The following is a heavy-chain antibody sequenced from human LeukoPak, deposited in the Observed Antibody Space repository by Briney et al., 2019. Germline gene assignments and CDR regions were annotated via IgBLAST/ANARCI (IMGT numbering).Heavy chain of an antibody. J-gene: IGHJ5*02. CDR3: ARVMTAITNWFDP. Sequence: PGGSLRLSCAASGFTVSSDYVSWVRQAPGMGLEWVSVIFSDGSTYYADSVKGRFTISRDNPKNSLYLQMNNLRAEDTAVYYCARVMTAITNWFDPWGQGTLVTVSS. D-gene: IGHD2-21*02. CDR2: IFSDGST. V-gene: IGHV3-66*01. CDR1: GFTVSSDY.